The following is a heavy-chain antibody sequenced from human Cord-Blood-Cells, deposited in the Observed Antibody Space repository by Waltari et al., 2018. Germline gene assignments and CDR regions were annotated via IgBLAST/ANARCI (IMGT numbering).Heavy chain of an antibody. CDR2: TYYKSKWYN. D-gene: IGHD2-2*02. CDR1: GDSVSSTSAA. J-gene: IGHJ2*01. Sequence: QVQLQQSGPGLVKPSQTLSPTRGISGDSVSSTSAAWNWIRQSPARGSEWLGRTYYKSKWYNDYAVSVKSRITINPDTSKNQFSLQLNSVTPEDTAVYYCARDHCSSTSCYNYWYFDLWGRGTLVTVSS. CDR3: ARDHCSSTSCYNYWYFDL. V-gene: IGHV6-1*01.